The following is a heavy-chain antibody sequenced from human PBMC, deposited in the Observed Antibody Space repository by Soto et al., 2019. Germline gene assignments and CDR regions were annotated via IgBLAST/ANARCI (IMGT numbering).Heavy chain of an antibody. Sequence: GSLRLSCAASGFTFSDHYIDWVRQAPGKGLEWVGRTRNKANSYTTEYAASVKGRFTISRDDSKNSLYLQMDSLKTEDTAVYYCARSGSSTSCYDYWGQGTLVTVSS. CDR3: ARSGSSTSCYDY. V-gene: IGHV3-72*01. D-gene: IGHD2-2*01. CDR1: GFTFSDHY. J-gene: IGHJ4*02. CDR2: TRNKANSYTT.